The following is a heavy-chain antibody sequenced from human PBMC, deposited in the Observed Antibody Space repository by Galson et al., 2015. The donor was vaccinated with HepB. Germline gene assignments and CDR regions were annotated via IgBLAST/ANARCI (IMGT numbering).Heavy chain of an antibody. CDR2: INPNSGGT. CDR3: ARRTDSRAVIKNAFDI. J-gene: IGHJ3*02. V-gene: IGHV1-2*04. D-gene: IGHD3-22*01. CDR1: GYTFTGYY. Sequence: SVKVSCKASGYTFTGYYMHWVRRAPGQGLEWMGWINPNSGGTSYAQKFQGWVTMTRDTSISTAYMELSRLRSDDTAVYYCARRTDSRAVIKNAFDIWGQGTMVTVSS.